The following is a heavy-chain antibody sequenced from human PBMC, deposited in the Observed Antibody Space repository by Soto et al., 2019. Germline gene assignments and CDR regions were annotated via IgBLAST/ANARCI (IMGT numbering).Heavy chain of an antibody. D-gene: IGHD2-2*01. J-gene: IGHJ4*02. Sequence: PGESLKISCKGSGYSFTSYWISWVRQMPGKGLEWMGRIDPSDSYTNYSPSFQGHVTISADKSISTAYLQWSSLKASDTAMYYCASARSSTRRFWAQGTLVPVSS. V-gene: IGHV5-10-1*01. CDR1: GYSFTSYW. CDR2: IDPSDSYT. CDR3: ASARSSTRRF.